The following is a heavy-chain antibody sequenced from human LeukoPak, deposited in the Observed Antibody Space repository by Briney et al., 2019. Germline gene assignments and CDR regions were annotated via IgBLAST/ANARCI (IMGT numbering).Heavy chain of an antibody. CDR1: GFTFSSYD. Sequence: SGGSLRLSCAASGFTFSSYDMHWVRQATGKGLEWVSAIGTAGDTYYPGSVKGRFTISRDNSKNTLYLQMNSLRAEDTAEYYCATSPRRDGYKIDYWGQGTLVTVSS. J-gene: IGHJ4*02. CDR3: ATSPRRDGYKIDY. CDR2: IGTAGDT. D-gene: IGHD5-24*01. V-gene: IGHV3-13*01.